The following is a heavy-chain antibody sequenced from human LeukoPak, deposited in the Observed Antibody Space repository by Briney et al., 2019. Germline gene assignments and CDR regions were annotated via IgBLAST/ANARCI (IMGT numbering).Heavy chain of an antibody. CDR3: AEVRYCSGTSCYPIGAFDI. CDR1: GFTFSGYV. CDR2: ISGSGGST. J-gene: IGHJ3*02. D-gene: IGHD2-2*01. Sequence: PGGSLRLSCAASGFTFSGYVMSWVRQAPGKGLEWVSGISGSGGSTYYAESGKGRFTITRDNSKNTLYLQMNSLRAEDTAVYYCAEVRYCSGTSCYPIGAFDIWGQGTMVTVSS. V-gene: IGHV3-23*01.